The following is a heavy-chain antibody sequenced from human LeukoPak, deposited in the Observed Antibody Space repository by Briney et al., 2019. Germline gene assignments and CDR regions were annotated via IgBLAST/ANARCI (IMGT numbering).Heavy chain of an antibody. CDR2: ISSSGSTI. CDR1: GFTFSSYE. D-gene: IGHD6-13*01. V-gene: IGHV3-48*03. CDR3: ARAHSSSWYGGDY. J-gene: IGHJ4*02. Sequence: PGGSLRLSCAASGFTFSSYEMNWVRQAPGKGLEWVSYISSSGSTIYYADSVKGRFTISRDNAKNSLYLQMNSLRAEDTAVYYCARAHSSSWYGGDYWGQGTLVTVSS.